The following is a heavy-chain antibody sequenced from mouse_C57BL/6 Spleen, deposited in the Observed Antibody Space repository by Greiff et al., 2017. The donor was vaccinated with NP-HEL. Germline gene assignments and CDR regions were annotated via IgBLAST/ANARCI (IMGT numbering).Heavy chain of an antibody. CDR2: IYPRSGNT. J-gene: IGHJ2*01. D-gene: IGHD2-2*01. V-gene: IGHV1-81*01. CDR1: GYTFTSYG. Sequence: QVQLQQSGAELARPGASVKLSCKASGYTFTSYGISWVKQRTGQGLEWIGEIYPRSGNTYYNEKFKGKATLTADKSSSTAYMELRSLTSEDSAVYFCARFLYGYDPFDYWGQGTTLTVSS. CDR3: ARFLYGYDPFDY.